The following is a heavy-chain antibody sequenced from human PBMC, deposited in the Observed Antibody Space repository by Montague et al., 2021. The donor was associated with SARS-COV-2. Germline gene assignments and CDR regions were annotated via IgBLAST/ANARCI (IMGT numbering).Heavy chain of an antibody. D-gene: IGHD5-24*01. CDR2: IYYGGGT. CDR3: ARLRRPDGYSYWFGP. CDR1: GGSISSYY. J-gene: IGHJ5*02. V-gene: IGHV4-59*08. Sequence: SETLSLTCTVSGGSISSYYWSWIRQPPGKGLEWIGYIYYGGGTNYSPSFKGRVIMSVDTSNNQFSLRLTSVTAADTAVYYCARLRRPDGYSYWFGPWGQGTLVTASS.